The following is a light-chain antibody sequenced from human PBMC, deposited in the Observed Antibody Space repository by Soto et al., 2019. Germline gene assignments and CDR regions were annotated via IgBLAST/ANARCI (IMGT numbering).Light chain of an antibody. CDR1: QSVTRNY. CDR3: QKYNNWPWK. CDR2: GAS. Sequence: TQSPVTLSLSPGEIATLSCSASQSVTRNYLAWYQHKSGQAPRLLIYGASTRAPGFPARFSGSGSGTDFTLTISSLQSEDFAVYYCQKYNNWPWKFGQGTKVDIK. V-gene: IGKV3-15*01. J-gene: IGKJ1*01.